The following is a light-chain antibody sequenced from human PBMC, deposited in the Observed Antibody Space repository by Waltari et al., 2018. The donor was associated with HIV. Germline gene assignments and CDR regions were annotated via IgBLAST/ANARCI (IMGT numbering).Light chain of an antibody. CDR2: DVS. CDR1: SSDVGDYNH. CDR3: SSYTSSSTRV. J-gene: IGLJ1*01. Sequence: QSALTQPASVSGSPGQSITISCTGTSSDVGDYNHVSWSQQHPGKAPKLIIYDVSNRPSGVSNRFSGSKSGNTASLTISGLQTEDEADYYCSSYTSSSTRVFGTGTKVTVL. V-gene: IGLV2-14*01.